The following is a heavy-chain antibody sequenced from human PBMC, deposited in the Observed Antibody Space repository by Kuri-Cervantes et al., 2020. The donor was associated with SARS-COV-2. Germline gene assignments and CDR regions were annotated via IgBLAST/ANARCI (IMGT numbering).Heavy chain of an antibody. J-gene: IGHJ6*03. CDR1: GGSFSGYY. CDR3: SKMQGGHTSDSFYSHYMDV. D-gene: IGHD5-18*01. V-gene: IGHV4-34*01. Sequence: SETLSLTCAVYGGSFSGYYWSWIRQPPGKGLEWIGEINHSGSTNYNPSLKSRVTISVDTSKNQFSLKLSSVTAADTAVYYCSKMQGGHTSDSFYSHYMDVWGQGGTVTVSS. CDR2: INHSGST.